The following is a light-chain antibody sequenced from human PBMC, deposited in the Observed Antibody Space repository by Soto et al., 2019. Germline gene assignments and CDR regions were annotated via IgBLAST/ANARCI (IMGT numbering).Light chain of an antibody. CDR1: SNDVGAFDY. J-gene: IGLJ2*01. CDR3: SSYTTNNGHV. V-gene: IGLV2-14*01. Sequence: QSALTQPASVSASPGQSISISCTGPSNDVGAFDYVSWYQQLPGKAPKLIIFEVFNRPSGVSTRFSGSKSGSTASLTISGLQAEDEDDYFCSSYTTNNGHVVGGGTKLTVL. CDR2: EVF.